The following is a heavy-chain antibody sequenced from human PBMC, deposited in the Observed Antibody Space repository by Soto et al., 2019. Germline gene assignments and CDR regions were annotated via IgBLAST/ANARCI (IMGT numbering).Heavy chain of an antibody. CDR3: ARESSDNSGYYQIDY. D-gene: IGHD3-22*01. CDR1: GFTVSSNY. J-gene: IGHJ4*02. Sequence: GGSLRLSCAASGFTVSSNYMTWVRQAPGKGLEWVSVLYSDGRTAYADSAKGRFTISRDISKNAVYLQMNSLRAEDTAVYYCARESSDNSGYYQIDYWGQGTLVTVSS. CDR2: LYSDGRT. V-gene: IGHV3-53*01.